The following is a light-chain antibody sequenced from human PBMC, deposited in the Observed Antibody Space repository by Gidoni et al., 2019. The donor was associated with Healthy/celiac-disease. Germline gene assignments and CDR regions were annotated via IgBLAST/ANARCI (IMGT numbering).Light chain of an antibody. CDR1: QGIRHD. CDR3: LQHNSYPRT. J-gene: IGKJ2*01. Sequence: DIQMTQSPSSLSASVGDRVTITCRASQGIRHDLGWFQQKPGKAPKRLIYAASTLESWVPSRFSGSGSGTDFTLTISSLQPEDFATYYCLQHNSYPRTFGQGPKLEIK. CDR2: AAS. V-gene: IGKV1-17*01.